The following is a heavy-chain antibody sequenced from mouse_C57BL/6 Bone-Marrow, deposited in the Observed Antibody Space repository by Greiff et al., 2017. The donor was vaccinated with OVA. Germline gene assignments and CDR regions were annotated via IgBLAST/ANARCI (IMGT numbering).Heavy chain of an antibody. CDR3: ARNRDYYYGSCDY. CDR1: GYSITSGYY. D-gene: IGHD1-1*01. CDR2: ISYDGSN. V-gene: IGHV3-6*01. Sequence: EVKLLESGPGLVKPSQSLSLTCSVTGYSITSGYYWNWIRQFPGNKLEWMGYISYDGSNNYNPSLKNRISITRDTSKNQFFLKLNSVTTEDTATYYCARNRDYYYGSCDYWGQGTTLTVSS. J-gene: IGHJ2*01.